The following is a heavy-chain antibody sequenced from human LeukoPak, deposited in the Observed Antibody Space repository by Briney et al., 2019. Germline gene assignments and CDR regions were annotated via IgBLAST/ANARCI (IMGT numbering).Heavy chain of an antibody. CDR3: ARESRGYSYGYGYYFDY. Sequence: SETLSLTCTVSGGSISSYYWIWVRQPPGMALEWIGEIDHSGSANYNPSLKSRVTISVDTSKNHFSLKLNSVTAADTAVYYCARESRGYSYGYGYYFDYWGQGTLVTVSS. J-gene: IGHJ4*02. D-gene: IGHD5-18*01. CDR1: GGSISSYY. V-gene: IGHV4-34*01. CDR2: IDHSGSA.